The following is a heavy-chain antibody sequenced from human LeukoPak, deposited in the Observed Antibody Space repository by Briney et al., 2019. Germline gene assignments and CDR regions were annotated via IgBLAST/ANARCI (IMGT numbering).Heavy chain of an antibody. CDR3: GTTVTTDAFDI. J-gene: IGHJ3*02. V-gene: IGHV3-23*01. CDR1: GFSVTTYA. D-gene: IGHD4-17*01. CDR2: ISDRGDST. Sequence: GGSLRLSCAASGFSVTTYAMGWVRQAPGKGLEWVSVISDRGDSTHYADSVKGRFTISRDNAKNSLYLQMNSLRAEDTAVYYCGTTVTTDAFDIWGQGTMVTVSS.